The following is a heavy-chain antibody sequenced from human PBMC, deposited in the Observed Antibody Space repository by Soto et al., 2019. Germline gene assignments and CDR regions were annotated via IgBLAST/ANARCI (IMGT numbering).Heavy chain of an antibody. J-gene: IGHJ4*02. CDR3: AAVYRDTSMAQSPPPFDY. Sequence: SVKVSCKASGFTFTSSAMQWVRQARGQRLEWIGWIVVGSGNTNYAQKFQERVTITRDMSTSTAYMELSSLRSEDTAVYYCAAVYRDTSMAQSPPPFDYWGQGTLVTVSS. D-gene: IGHD5-18*01. CDR2: IVVGSGNT. CDR1: GFTFTSSA. V-gene: IGHV1-58*02.